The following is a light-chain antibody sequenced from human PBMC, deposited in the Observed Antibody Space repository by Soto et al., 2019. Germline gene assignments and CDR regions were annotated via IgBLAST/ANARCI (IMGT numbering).Light chain of an antibody. V-gene: IGLV8-61*01. J-gene: IGLJ3*02. CDR3: VLYVGSGISV. CDR2: STN. Sequence: QTVVTQEPSFSVSPGGTVTLTCGLTSGSVSTSYYPSWYQQTPGQAPRTLIYSTNTRSSGVPDRFSGSILGNKAALTITGAQADDECDYYCVLYVGSGISVFGGGTKLTVL. CDR1: SGSVSTSYY.